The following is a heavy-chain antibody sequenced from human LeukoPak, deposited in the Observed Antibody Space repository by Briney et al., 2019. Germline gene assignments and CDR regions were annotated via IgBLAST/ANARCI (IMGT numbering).Heavy chain of an antibody. Sequence: PSETLSLTCTVSGGSISSYYWSWIRQPPGKGLEWIGYIYYSGSTNYNPSLKSRVTISVDTSKNQSSLKLSSVTAADTAVYYCARARGGYPFDYWGQGTLVTVSS. CDR1: GGSISSYY. V-gene: IGHV4-59*01. CDR2: IYYSGST. D-gene: IGHD5-12*01. CDR3: ARARGGYPFDY. J-gene: IGHJ4*02.